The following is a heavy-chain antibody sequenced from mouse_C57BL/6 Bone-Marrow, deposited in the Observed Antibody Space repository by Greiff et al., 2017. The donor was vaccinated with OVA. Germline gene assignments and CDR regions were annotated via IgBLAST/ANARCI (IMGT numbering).Heavy chain of an antibody. J-gene: IGHJ3*01. CDR3: AISFITTVGAY. CDR2: IYPRSGST. CDR1: GYTFTSYG. Sequence: QVQLHQSGAELARPGASVKLSCKASGYTFTSYGISWVKQRTGQGLEWIGEIYPRSGSTYYNERLKGNASRTADKSSSTSYMELRSLTSEDSAVYFCAISFITTVGAYWGQGTLVTVSA. V-gene: IGHV1-81*01. D-gene: IGHD1-1*01.